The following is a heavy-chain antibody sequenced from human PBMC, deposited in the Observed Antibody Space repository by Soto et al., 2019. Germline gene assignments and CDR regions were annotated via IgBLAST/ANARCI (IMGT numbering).Heavy chain of an antibody. CDR2: IIPIFGTA. CDR3: AFEYSRTSVDY. CDR1: GGTFSSYA. J-gene: IGHJ4*02. V-gene: IGHV1-69*06. Sequence: SVKFSCKASGGTFSSYAISWVRQAPGQGLEWMGGIIPIFGTANYAQKFQGRVTVTADKSTSTAYMELSSLRSEDTAVYYCAFEYSRTSVDYWGQGTLVTVSS. D-gene: IGHD6-6*01.